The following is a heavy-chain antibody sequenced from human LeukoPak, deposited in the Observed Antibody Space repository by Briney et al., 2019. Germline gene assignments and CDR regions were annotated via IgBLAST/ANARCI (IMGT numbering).Heavy chain of an antibody. V-gene: IGHV1-46*01. J-gene: IGHJ4*02. CDR1: GGTFSGYA. Sequence: GASVKVSCTASGGTFSGYAISWVRQAPGQGLEWMGMIYPRDGSTSYAQEFQGRVTVTRDTSTSTVHMELSGLRSEDTAVYYCARDQEGFDYWGQGTLVTVSS. CDR3: ARDQEGFDY. CDR2: IYPRDGST.